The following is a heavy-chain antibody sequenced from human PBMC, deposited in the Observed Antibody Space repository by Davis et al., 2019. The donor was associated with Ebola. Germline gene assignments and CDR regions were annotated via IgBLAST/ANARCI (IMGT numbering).Heavy chain of an antibody. D-gene: IGHD3-16*02. CDR2: INHSGST. J-gene: IGHJ4*02. CDR1: GFTFSDYY. Sequence: GSLRLSCAASGFTFSDYYMSWIRQAPGKGLEWIGEINHSGSTNYNPSLKSRVTISVDTSKNQFSLKLSSVTAADTAVYYCARGDYDYIWGSYPLDYWGQGTLVTVSS. CDR3: ARGDYDYIWGSYPLDY. V-gene: IGHV4-34*01.